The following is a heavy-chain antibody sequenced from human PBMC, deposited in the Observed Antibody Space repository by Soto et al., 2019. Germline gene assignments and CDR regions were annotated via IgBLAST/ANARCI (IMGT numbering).Heavy chain of an antibody. J-gene: IGHJ4*02. V-gene: IGHV3-30*18. Sequence: QVQLVESGGGVVQPGRSLRLSCAASGFTFSSYGMHWVRQAPGKGLEWVAVISYDGSNKYYADSVKGRFTISRDNSKNTLYLQMNSLRAEDTAVYYCAKGKPGSGSYYTFDYWGQGTLVTVSS. CDR1: GFTFSSYG. CDR3: AKGKPGSGSYYTFDY. D-gene: IGHD3-10*01. CDR2: ISYDGSNK.